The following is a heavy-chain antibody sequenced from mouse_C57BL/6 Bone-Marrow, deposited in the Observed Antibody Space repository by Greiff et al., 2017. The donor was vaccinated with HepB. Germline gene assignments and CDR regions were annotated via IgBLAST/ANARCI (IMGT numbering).Heavy chain of an antibody. Sequence: EVQLQQSGPELVKPGASVKIPCKASGYTFTDYNMDWVKQSHGKSLEWIGDINPNNGGTIYNQKFKGKATLTVDKSSSTAYMELRSLTSEDTAVYYCARGRLRWRDYAMDYWGKGTSVTVSS. V-gene: IGHV1-18*01. D-gene: IGHD2-3*01. J-gene: IGHJ4*01. CDR2: INPNNGGT. CDR1: GYTFTDYN. CDR3: ARGRLRWRDYAMDY.